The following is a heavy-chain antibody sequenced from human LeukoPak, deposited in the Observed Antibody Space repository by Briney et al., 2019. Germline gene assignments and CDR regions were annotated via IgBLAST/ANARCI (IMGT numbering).Heavy chain of an antibody. J-gene: IGHJ4*02. V-gene: IGHV3-23*01. D-gene: IGHD2-2*01. CDR2: ISGSGST. CDR1: GYIFNNYA. Sequence: GGSLRLSCVASGYIFNNYAVSWVRQAPGKGLEWVSAISGSGSTYYADSVKGRFTIPRDNSKNTGYLQMNSLRAEDTAVYYCVKGGQDCSPTTCYYDWGQGTLVTVSS. CDR3: VKGGQDCSPTTCYYD.